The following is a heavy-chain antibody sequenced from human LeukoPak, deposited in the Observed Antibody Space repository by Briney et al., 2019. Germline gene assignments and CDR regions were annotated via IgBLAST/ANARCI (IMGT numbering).Heavy chain of an antibody. V-gene: IGHV5-51*01. Sequence: PGESLKISCKGSGYSFTTYWIGWVRQMPGKGLEWMGIIYPGDSDTRYSPSFQGQVTISVDKSISTAYLQWTSLKASDTAMYFCARATEEPGYDDLFDTWGQGTLVTVSS. D-gene: IGHD5-12*01. CDR1: GYSFTTYW. J-gene: IGHJ4*02. CDR2: IYPGDSDT. CDR3: ARATEEPGYDDLFDT.